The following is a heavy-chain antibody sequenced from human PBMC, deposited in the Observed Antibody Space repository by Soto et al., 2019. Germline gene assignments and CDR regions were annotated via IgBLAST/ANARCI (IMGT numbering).Heavy chain of an antibody. Sequence: QLQLQESGPGLVKPSETLSLTCTVSGGSISGSSFYWGWIRQPPGKGLEWIGSIYFGTTYYNPARKSRVTISLDTSKNQFSLNLRSVTAAATALDYCARHLREYWEPPPYGIDVWGQGTTVTVSS. CDR2: IYFGTT. CDR3: ARHLREYWEPPPYGIDV. J-gene: IGHJ6*02. D-gene: IGHD3-10*01. V-gene: IGHV4-39*01. CDR1: GGSISGSSFY.